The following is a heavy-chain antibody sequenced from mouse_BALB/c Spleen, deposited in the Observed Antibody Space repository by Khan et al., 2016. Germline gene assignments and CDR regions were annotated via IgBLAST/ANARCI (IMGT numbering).Heavy chain of an antibody. CDR2: ILPGSGST. V-gene: IGHV1-9*01. J-gene: IGHJ3*01. Sequence: QVRLQQSGAELMKPGASVKISCKATGYTFSSYWIEWVKQRPGHGLEWIGEILPGSGSTNYNEKFKGKATFTAATSSNTAYMQLSSLTSEDSAVDYCARGRTVARFAYWGQGTLVTVSA. CDR1: GYTFSSYW. CDR3: ARGRTVARFAY. D-gene: IGHD1-1*01.